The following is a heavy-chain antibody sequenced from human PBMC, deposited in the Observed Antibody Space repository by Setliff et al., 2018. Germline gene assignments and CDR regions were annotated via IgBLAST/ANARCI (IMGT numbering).Heavy chain of an antibody. J-gene: IGHJ6*03. Sequence: SETLSLTCTVSGDSISSRRNYWGWFRQPAGKELEWIGQIYTSWSTNYNPSLKSRVTISLDTSKNQFSLSLTSVTAEDTAVYYCARMSGFQYIDVWDKGTTVTISS. D-gene: IGHD3-3*01. CDR2: IYTSWST. CDR3: ARMSGFQYIDV. V-gene: IGHV4-61*09. CDR1: GDSISSRRNY.